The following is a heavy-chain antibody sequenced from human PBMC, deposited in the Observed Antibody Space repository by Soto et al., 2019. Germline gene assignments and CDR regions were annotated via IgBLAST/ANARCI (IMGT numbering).Heavy chain of an antibody. CDR2: ISSRASII. V-gene: IGHV3-11*01. D-gene: IGHD3-10*01. CDR1: GFTFSDYY. Sequence: PGGSLRLSCAASGFTFSDYYMSWIRQAPGKGLQWVSYISSRASIIYYADSVEGRFTISRDNAKNSLYLQMSSLRAEDTAVYYCARGSPGNSYYFDYWGQGALVTVSS. CDR3: ARGSPGNSYYFDY. J-gene: IGHJ4*02.